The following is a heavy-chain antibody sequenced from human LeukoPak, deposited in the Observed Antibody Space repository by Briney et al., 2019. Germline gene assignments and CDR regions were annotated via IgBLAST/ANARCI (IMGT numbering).Heavy chain of an antibody. V-gene: IGHV1-2*02. CDR1: GYTFTDYY. Sequence: GASVKVSCKASGYTFTDYYIHWERQAPGQGLEWMGWINPNSGDTNYVQKFQGRVTMTRDTSISTAYMELSRLRSDDTAVYYCAREAGSRASDIWGQGTMVTVSS. J-gene: IGHJ3*02. CDR3: AREAGSRASDI. CDR2: INPNSGDT.